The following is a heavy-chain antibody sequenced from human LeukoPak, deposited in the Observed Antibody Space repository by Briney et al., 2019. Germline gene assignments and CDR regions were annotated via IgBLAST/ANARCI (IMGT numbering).Heavy chain of an antibody. CDR3: ARDGGILTDGMDV. CDR2: IIPILGIA. V-gene: IGHV1-69*04. Sequence: ASVKVSCKASGGTFSSYAISWVRQAPGQGLEWMGRIIPILGIANYGQKFQGRVTITADKSTSTAYMELSSLRSEDTAVYYCARDGGILTDGMDVWGQGTTVTFSS. CDR1: GGTFSSYA. J-gene: IGHJ6*02. D-gene: IGHD3-9*01.